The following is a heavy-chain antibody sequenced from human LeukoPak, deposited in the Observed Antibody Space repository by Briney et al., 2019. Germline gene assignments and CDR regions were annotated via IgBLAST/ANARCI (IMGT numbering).Heavy chain of an antibody. J-gene: IGHJ5*02. CDR1: GYSFTSYW. D-gene: IGHD2-2*01. CDR2: IYPGDSDT. Sequence: GESLKISCKGSGYSFTSYWIGWVRQMPGKGLEWMGIIYPGDSDTRYSPSFQGQVTISADKSISTAYLQWSSLKASDTAIYYCARHHSSTWPQGSWFDPWGQGTLVTVSS. V-gene: IGHV5-51*01. CDR3: ARHHSSTWPQGSWFDP.